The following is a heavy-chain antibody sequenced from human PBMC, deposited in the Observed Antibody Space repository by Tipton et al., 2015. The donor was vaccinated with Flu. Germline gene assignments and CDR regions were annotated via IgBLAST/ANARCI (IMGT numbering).Heavy chain of an antibody. Sequence: TLSLTCAVSGDSITRGSYYWNWIRQPAGKGLEWIGRVYTNKNTNYKASLESRVTKSIDKSKNQFSLKLTSVTAADTAMYYCARRGYSYGWVDYWGQGTLVTVSS. J-gene: IGHJ4*02. CDR1: GDSITRGSYY. V-gene: IGHV4-61*02. CDR3: ARRGYSYGWVDY. CDR2: VYTNKNT. D-gene: IGHD5-18*01.